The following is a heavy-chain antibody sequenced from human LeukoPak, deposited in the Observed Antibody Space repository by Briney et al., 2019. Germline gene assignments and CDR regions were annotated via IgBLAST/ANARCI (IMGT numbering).Heavy chain of an antibody. J-gene: IGHJ1*01. CDR1: GGSISSGGYS. CDR3: ASKGTTLLRH. Sequence: PSETLSLTCAVSGGSISSGGYSWSWIRQPPGKGLEWIGYIYHSGSTYYNPSLKSRVTISVDRSKNQFSLKLSSVTAADTAVYYCASKGTTLLRHWGQGTLVTVSS. CDR2: IYHSGST. D-gene: IGHD1-14*01. V-gene: IGHV4-30-2*01.